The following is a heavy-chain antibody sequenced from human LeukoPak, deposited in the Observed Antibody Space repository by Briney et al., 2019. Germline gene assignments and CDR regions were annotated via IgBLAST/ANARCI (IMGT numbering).Heavy chain of an antibody. J-gene: IGHJ4*03. CDR2: IYYSGST. CDR1: GGSISSGDYY. D-gene: IGHD3-3*01. CDR3: ATNTYYDFWSKGYFDY. V-gene: IGHV4-39*01. Sequence: PSETLSLTCTVSGGSISSGDYYWSWIRQPPGKGLEWIGSIYYSGSTYYNPSLKSRVTISVDTSKNQFSLKLSSVTAADTAVYYCATNTYYDFWSKGYFDYWGRGTLVTVSS.